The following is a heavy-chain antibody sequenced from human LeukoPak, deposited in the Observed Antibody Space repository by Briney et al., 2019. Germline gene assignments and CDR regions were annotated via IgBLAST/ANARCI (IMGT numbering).Heavy chain of an antibody. Sequence: KASETPSLTCTVSGGSISNYYWSWVRQPARKGLEWVGRVYSSGSTNYNPSLKSRVTMSVDTSKNQFSLKLSSVTAADTAVYYCARHYCGGDCYSRWYFDLWGRGTLVTVSS. J-gene: IGHJ2*01. CDR2: VYSSGST. D-gene: IGHD2-21*02. CDR1: GGSISNYY. V-gene: IGHV4-4*07. CDR3: ARHYCGGDCYSRWYFDL.